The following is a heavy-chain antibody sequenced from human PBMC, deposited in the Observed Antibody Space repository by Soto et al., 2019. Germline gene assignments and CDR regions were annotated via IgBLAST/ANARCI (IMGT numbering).Heavy chain of an antibody. V-gene: IGHV3-30-3*01. CDR3: AARTRGDYSSSGFDP. CDR2: ISYDGSNK. D-gene: IGHD6-13*01. CDR1: GFTFSSYA. J-gene: IGHJ5*02. Sequence: QVQLVESGGGVVQPGRSLRLSCAASGFTFSSYAMHWVRQAPGKGLEWVAVISYDGSNKYYADSVKGRFTISGDNSKNTLYLQMNSLRAEDTAVYYCAARTRGDYSSSGFDPWGQGTLVTVSS.